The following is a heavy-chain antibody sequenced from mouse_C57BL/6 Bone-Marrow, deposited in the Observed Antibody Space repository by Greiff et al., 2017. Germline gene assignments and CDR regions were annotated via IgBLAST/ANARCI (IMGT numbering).Heavy chain of an antibody. V-gene: IGHV1-81*01. Sequence: QVQLQQSGAELARPGASVKLSCKASGYTFTSYGISWVKQRTGQGLEWIGGIYPGSGNTYYNEKFKGKATLTADKSSSTAYMELRSLTSEDSAVYFCARGSGLTTVVAGAMDYWGQGTSVTVSS. J-gene: IGHJ4*01. CDR3: ARGSGLTTVVAGAMDY. CDR2: IYPGSGNT. D-gene: IGHD1-1*01. CDR1: GYTFTSYG.